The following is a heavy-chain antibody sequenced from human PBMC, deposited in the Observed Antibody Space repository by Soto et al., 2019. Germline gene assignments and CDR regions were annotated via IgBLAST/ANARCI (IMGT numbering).Heavy chain of an antibody. Sequence: QLQLQESGPGLVKPSETLSLTCTVSGGSISSSSYYWGWIRQPPGKGLEWIGSFYYSGSTYYNPSLKSRVTISVDTSKNQFSRKLSSVTAADKAVYYCSRHPKGCGSYRYPRVPFDYWGQGTLVTVSS. J-gene: IGHJ4*02. CDR1: GGSISSSSYY. V-gene: IGHV4-39*01. CDR3: SRHPKGCGSYRYPRVPFDY. D-gene: IGHD3-16*02. CDR2: FYYSGST.